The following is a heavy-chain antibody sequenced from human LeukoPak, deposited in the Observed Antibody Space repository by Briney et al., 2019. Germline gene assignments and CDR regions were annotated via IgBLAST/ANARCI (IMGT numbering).Heavy chain of an antibody. Sequence: GGSLRLSCAASGFTVSSNYMSWVRQAPGKGLEWVSVIYSGGSAYYADSVKGRFTISRDNSKNTLYLQMNSLRAEDTAVYYCARFGSSWYYFDYWGQGTLVTVSS. CDR1: GFTVSSNY. J-gene: IGHJ4*02. D-gene: IGHD6-13*01. V-gene: IGHV3-53*01. CDR3: ARFGSSWYYFDY. CDR2: IYSGGSA.